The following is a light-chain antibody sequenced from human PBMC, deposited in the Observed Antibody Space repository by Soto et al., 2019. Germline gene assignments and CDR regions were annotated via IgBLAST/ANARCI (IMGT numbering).Light chain of an antibody. V-gene: IGLV2-14*01. J-gene: IGLJ2*01. CDR2: EVT. Sequence: QSALTQPASVSGSPGQSITISCTGTSSDVGGHNYVSWYQHHPGKAPKLMIYEVTNRPSGVSDRFSGSRSGNTASLTISGLQAEDEADYYCSSRTTSSTVIFGGGTKVTVL. CDR1: SSDVGGHNY. CDR3: SSRTTSSTVI.